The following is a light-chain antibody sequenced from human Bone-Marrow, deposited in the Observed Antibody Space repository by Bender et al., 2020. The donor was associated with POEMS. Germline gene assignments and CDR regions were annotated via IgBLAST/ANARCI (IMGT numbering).Light chain of an antibody. CDR2: DVN. CDR1: SSDVGGYNY. V-gene: IGLV2-8*01. Sequence: QSALTQPPSASGSPGQSVTISCTGTSSDVGGYNYVSWYQQHPGKAPKLMIYDVNNRPSGVPDRFSGSKSGTSASLAITGLQAEDEGDYYCQSYDNSLGGWVFGGGTKLTVL. J-gene: IGLJ3*02. CDR3: QSYDNSLGGWV.